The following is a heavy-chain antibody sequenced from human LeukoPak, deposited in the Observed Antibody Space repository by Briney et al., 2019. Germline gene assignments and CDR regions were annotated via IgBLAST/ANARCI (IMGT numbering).Heavy chain of an antibody. D-gene: IGHD3-22*01. CDR3: ARAGYYDSSGYHYYYYYGMDV. CDR2: ISAYNGNT. CDR1: GYTFTSYG. V-gene: IGHV1-18*01. Sequence: ASVKASCKASGYTFTSYGISWVRQAPGQGLEWMGWISAYNGNTNYAQKLQGRVTMTTDTSTSTAYMELRGLRSDDTAVYYCARAGYYDSSGYHYYYYYGMDVWGQGTTVTVSS. J-gene: IGHJ6*02.